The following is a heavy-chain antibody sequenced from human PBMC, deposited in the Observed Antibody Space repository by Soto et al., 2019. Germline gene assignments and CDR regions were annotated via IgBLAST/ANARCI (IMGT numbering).Heavy chain of an antibody. J-gene: IGHJ4*02. CDR1: GFTFSSYS. V-gene: IGHV3-21*01. CDR2: ITSSSDYV. D-gene: IGHD3-22*01. CDR3: ARVVYFASSGYSV. Sequence: SGGSLRLSCAASGFTFSSYSMSWVRQAPGKGLEWVSSITSSSDYVYYADSVKGRFTISRDNDKNSLYLQMNSLRAEDTAVYYCARVVYFASSGYSVWGQGTLVTVSS.